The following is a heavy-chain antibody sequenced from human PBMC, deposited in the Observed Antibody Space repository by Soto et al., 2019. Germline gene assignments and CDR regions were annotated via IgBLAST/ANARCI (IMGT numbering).Heavy chain of an antibody. Sequence: EVQLVESGGGLVQPGGSLRLSCAASGFTFSSYWMHWVRQAPGKGLVWVSRINSDGSSTSYADSVKGRFTISRDNAKNTLYLQMNSLRAEDTAVYYCARAGGAASLGGWWFDPWGQGTLVTVSS. CDR1: GFTFSSYW. D-gene: IGHD6-6*01. J-gene: IGHJ5*02. V-gene: IGHV3-74*01. CDR2: INSDGSST. CDR3: ARAGGAASLGGWWFDP.